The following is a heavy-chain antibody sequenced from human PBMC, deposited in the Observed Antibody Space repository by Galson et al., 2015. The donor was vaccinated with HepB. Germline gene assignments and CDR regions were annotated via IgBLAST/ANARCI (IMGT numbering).Heavy chain of an antibody. CDR2: ISAYNGNT. CDR3: ARDAHRYCSSTSCSNWFDP. CDR1: GYTFTSYG. D-gene: IGHD2-2*01. J-gene: IGHJ5*02. V-gene: IGHV1-18*01. Sequence: SVKVSCKASGYTFTSYGISWVRQAPGQGLEWMGWISAYNGNTNYAQKLQGRVTMTTDTSTSTAYMELRSLRSDDTAVYYCARDAHRYCSSTSCSNWFDPWGQGTLVTVSS.